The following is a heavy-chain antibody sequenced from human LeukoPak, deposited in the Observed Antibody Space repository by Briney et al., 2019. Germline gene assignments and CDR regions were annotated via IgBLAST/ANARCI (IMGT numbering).Heavy chain of an antibody. J-gene: IGHJ4*02. V-gene: IGHV4-39*01. CDR2: IYYSGST. D-gene: IGHD2-21*02. CDR3: ARLPREGLFRLYCGGDSYPN. Sequence: PSETLSLTCTVSGGSISSSSYYWGWIRQPPGKGPEWIGSIYYSGSTYYNPSPKSRVTISVDTSKNQFSLKLSSVTAADTAVYYCARLPREGLFRLYCGGDSYPNWGQGTLVTVSS. CDR1: GGSISSSSYY.